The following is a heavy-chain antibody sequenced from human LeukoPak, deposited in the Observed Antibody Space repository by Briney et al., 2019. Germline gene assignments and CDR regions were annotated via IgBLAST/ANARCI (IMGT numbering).Heavy chain of an antibody. D-gene: IGHD3-3*01. CDR1: GYTFTSYD. V-gene: IGHV1-8*03. CDR2: MNPNSGNT. CDR3: ARGRITIFGVVIIAGDFDY. J-gene: IGHJ4*02. Sequence: GASVKVSCKASGYTFTSYDINWVLQATGQGLEWMGWMNPNSGNTGYAQKFQGRVTITRNTSISTAYMELSSLRSEDTAVYYCARGRITIFGVVIIAGDFDYWGQGTLVTVSS.